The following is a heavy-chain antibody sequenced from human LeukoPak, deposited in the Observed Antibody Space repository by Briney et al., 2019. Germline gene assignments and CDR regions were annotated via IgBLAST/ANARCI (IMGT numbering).Heavy chain of an antibody. CDR2: ISYDGSNK. CDR1: GHMFSSYG. V-gene: IGHV3-30*18. J-gene: IGHJ6*02. Sequence: GGSLRLSCAASGHMFSSYGMHWVRQAPGKGLEWLAHISYDGSNKYYADSIKGRFTISRDNSMYTLYLQMSGLRAEDTAVYYCAKDGPYFYYGMDVWGQGTTVTVS. CDR3: AKDGPYFYYGMDV.